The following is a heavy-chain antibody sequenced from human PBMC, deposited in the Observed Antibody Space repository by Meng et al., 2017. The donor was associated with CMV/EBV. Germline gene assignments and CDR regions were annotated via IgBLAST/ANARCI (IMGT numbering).Heavy chain of an antibody. V-gene: IGHV3-21*01. CDR2: ISSSSSYI. J-gene: IGHJ4*02. CDR3: ARDDRIAARPPSFDY. D-gene: IGHD6-6*01. CDR1: GFTFSSYS. Sequence: GESLKISCAASGFTFSSYSMNWVRQAPGKGLELVSSISSSSSYIYYADSVKGRFTISRDNAKNSLYLQMNSLRAEDTAVYYCARDDRIAARPPSFDYWGQGTLVTVSS.